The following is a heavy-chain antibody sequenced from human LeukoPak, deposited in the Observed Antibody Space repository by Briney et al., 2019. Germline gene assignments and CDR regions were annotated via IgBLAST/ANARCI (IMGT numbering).Heavy chain of an antibody. D-gene: IGHD2-8*01. Sequence: PSETLSLTCAVYGGSFSGYYWSWIRQPPGKGLEWIGEINHSGSTNYNPSLKSRVTISVDTSKNQFSLKLSSVTAADTAVYYCASRMDGVGNWFDPWGQGTLVTVSS. CDR3: ASRMDGVGNWFDP. CDR1: GGSFSGYY. J-gene: IGHJ5*02. V-gene: IGHV4-34*01. CDR2: INHSGST.